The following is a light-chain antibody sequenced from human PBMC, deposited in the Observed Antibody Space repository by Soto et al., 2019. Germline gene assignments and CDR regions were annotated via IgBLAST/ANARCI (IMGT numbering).Light chain of an antibody. V-gene: IGKV1-39*01. CDR1: QSIRSH. Sequence: DIQMTQSPSSLSASVGDRVTITCRASQSIRSHLNWYQQKPGKAPKLLIYAASSLQSGVPSRFSGHAPCKDFTLTISSLHPEYLSNYYGQMSYSSLDLTFSRGTQ. CDR2: AAS. J-gene: IGKJ4*01. CDR3: QMSYSSLDLT.